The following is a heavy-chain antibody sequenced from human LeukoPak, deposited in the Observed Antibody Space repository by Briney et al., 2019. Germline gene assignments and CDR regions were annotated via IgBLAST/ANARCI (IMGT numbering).Heavy chain of an antibody. J-gene: IGHJ4*02. CDR1: GGSFSGYY. D-gene: IGHD1-26*01. CDR3: ARGRWEVRFDN. CDR2: INHSGNT. V-gene: IGHV4-34*01. Sequence: PSETLSLTCAVYGGSFSGYYWSWIRQPPRKGLEWIGEINHSGNTNYDPSLKSRLTISVDTSKNQFSLRLTSVTAADTAVYYCARGRWEVRFDNWGQGTPVTVSS.